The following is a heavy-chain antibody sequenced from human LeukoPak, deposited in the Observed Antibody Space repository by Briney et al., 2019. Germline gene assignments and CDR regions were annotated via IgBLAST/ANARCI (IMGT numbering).Heavy chain of an antibody. CDR3: ARDRRDWDFGELLYDAFDI. CDR2: INHSGST. D-gene: IGHD3-10*01. Sequence: SETLSLTCAVYGGSFSGYYWSWIRQPPGKGLEWIGEINHSGSTNYNPSLKGRVTISVDTSKNQFSLKLSSVTAADTAVYYCARDRRDWDFGELLYDAFDIWGQGTMVTVSS. CDR1: GGSFSGYY. J-gene: IGHJ3*02. V-gene: IGHV4-34*01.